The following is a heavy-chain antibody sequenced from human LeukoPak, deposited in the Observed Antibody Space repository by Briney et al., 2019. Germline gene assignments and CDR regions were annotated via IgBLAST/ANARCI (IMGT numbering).Heavy chain of an antibody. V-gene: IGHV4-39*01. CDR2: IYYSGST. J-gene: IGHJ4*02. Sequence: PSETLSLTCTVSGGSISSSSYYWGWIRQPPGKGLEWIGSIYYSGSTYYNPSLKSRVTISVDTSKNQFSLKLSSVTAADTAVYYCARMGSSTYYYDSSGYRSNGKFDYWGQGTLVTVSS. CDR3: ARMGSSTYYYDSSGYRSNGKFDY. D-gene: IGHD3-22*01. CDR1: GGSISSSSYY.